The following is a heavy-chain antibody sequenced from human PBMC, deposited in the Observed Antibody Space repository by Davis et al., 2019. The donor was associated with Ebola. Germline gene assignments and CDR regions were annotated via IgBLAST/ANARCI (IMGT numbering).Heavy chain of an antibody. Sequence: GGSLRLSCADSVITFSSYAMTWVRQAPGKGLEWVSAISGSGGNTYYADSVKGRFTISRDNSKKTIYLQMNSLRTEDTAVYYCARSGLSFGVVKYHYGMDVWGRGTTVTVSS. D-gene: IGHD3-3*01. CDR1: VITFSSYA. CDR3: ARSGLSFGVVKYHYGMDV. V-gene: IGHV3-23*01. CDR2: ISGSGGNT. J-gene: IGHJ6*04.